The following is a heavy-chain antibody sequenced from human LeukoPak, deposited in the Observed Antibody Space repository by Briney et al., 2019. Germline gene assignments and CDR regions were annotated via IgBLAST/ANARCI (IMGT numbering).Heavy chain of an antibody. Sequence: GGSLRLSCAASGFTFDDYTMHWVRQAPGKGLDWVSLISWDGDSTYYADSVKGRFTISRDNSKNSLYLQMNSLRAEDTAVYYCATIECKSTSCTDAFDIWGQGTMVTVSS. CDR3: ATIECKSTSCTDAFDI. CDR1: GFTFDDYT. CDR2: ISWDGDST. V-gene: IGHV3-43*01. D-gene: IGHD2-2*01. J-gene: IGHJ3*02.